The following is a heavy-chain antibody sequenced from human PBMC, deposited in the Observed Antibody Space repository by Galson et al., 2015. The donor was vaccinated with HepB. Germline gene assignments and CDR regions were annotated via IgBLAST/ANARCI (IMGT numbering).Heavy chain of an antibody. V-gene: IGHV3-21*01. D-gene: IGHD1-1*01. Sequence: SLRLSCAASGFTFSSYSMNWVRQAPGKGLEWVSSISSSSSYIYYADSVKGRFTISRDNAKNSLYLQMNSLRAEDTAVYYCAKGASFGTTYYFDYWGQGTLVTVSS. CDR1: GFTFSSYS. CDR2: ISSSSSYI. J-gene: IGHJ4*02. CDR3: AKGASFGTTYYFDY.